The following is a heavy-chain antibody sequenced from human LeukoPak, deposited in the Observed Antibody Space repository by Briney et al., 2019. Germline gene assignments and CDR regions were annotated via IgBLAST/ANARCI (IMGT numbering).Heavy chain of an antibody. J-gene: IGHJ5*02. V-gene: IGHV1-8*01. CDR1: GYSFTSYD. CDR2: MNPNSGNT. Sequence: ASVKVSCKASGYSFTSYDINWVRQATGQGLEWMGWMNPNSGNTGYAQKFQGRVTMTRNTSISTAYMELSSLRSEDTAVYYCARGRDYDILTGYQNWFDPWGQGTLVTVSS. CDR3: ARGRDYDILTGYQNWFDP. D-gene: IGHD3-9*01.